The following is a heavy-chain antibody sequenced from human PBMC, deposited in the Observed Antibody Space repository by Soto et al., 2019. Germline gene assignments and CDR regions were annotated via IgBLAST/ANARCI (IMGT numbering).Heavy chain of an antibody. Sequence: ASVKVSCKASGGTFSSYAISWVRQDPGQGLEWMGGIIPIFDTANYAQKFQGRVTITADESTSTAYMELSSLRSEDTAVYYCMGIAAAGPDAFDIWGQGTMVTVSS. D-gene: IGHD6-13*01. J-gene: IGHJ3*02. CDR3: MGIAAAGPDAFDI. CDR1: GGTFSSYA. V-gene: IGHV1-69*13. CDR2: IIPIFDTA.